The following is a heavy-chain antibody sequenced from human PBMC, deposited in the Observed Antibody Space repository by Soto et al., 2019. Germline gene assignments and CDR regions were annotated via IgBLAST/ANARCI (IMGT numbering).Heavy chain of an antibody. D-gene: IGHD2-2*01. J-gene: IGHJ5*02. CDR2: IIPIFATP. CDR1: GGFNSYS. V-gene: IGHV1-69*06. CDR3: ARGGPVIIPAATNWFDP. Sequence: QVQLVQSGAEVKKPGSSVKVSCRGSGGFNSYSISWVRQAPGQGLEWRGGIIPIFATPTYAQKFQGRVTITADKSTYTSYMELSRLTSEDTAVYYCARGGPVIIPAATNWFDPWGQGTLVSVSS.